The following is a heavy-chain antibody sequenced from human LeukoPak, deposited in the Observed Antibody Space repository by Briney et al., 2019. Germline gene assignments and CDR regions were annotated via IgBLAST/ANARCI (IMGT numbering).Heavy chain of an antibody. CDR1: GYTFTSYG. CDR3: ARYYDFWSGYPNLYGMDV. D-gene: IGHD3-3*01. Sequence: ASVKVSCKASGYTFTSYGISWVRQAPGQGLEWMGWINPNSGGTNYAQKFQGRVTMTRDTSISTAYMELSRLRSDDTAVYYCARYYDFWSGYPNLYGMDVWGQGTTVVVSS. J-gene: IGHJ6*02. CDR2: INPNSGGT. V-gene: IGHV1-2*02.